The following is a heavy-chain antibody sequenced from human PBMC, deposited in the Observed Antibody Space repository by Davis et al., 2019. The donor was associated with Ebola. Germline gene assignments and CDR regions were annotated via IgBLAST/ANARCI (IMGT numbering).Heavy chain of an antibody. Sequence: PGGSLRLSCAASGFTFSSYSMNWVRQAPGKGLEWVSSISSSSYIYYADSVKGRFTISRDNAKNSLYLQMNSLRAEDTAVYYCARRPTVTTGAHFDYWGQGTLVTVSS. J-gene: IGHJ4*02. V-gene: IGHV3-21*01. D-gene: IGHD4-17*01. CDR2: ISSSSYI. CDR1: GFTFSSYS. CDR3: ARRPTVTTGAHFDY.